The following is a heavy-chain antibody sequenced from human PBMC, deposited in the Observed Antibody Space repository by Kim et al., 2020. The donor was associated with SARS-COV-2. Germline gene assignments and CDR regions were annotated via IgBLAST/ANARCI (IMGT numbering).Heavy chain of an antibody. J-gene: IGHJ5*02. D-gene: IGHD1-26*01. CDR1: GFTFSSYA. Sequence: GGSLRLSCAASGFTFSSYAMSWVRQAPGKGLEWVSAISGSGGSTYYADSVKGRFTISRDNSKNTLYLQMNSLRAEDTAVYYCAKGGVGATIRNWFDPWGQGTLVTVSS. CDR2: ISGSGGST. V-gene: IGHV3-23*01. CDR3: AKGGVGATIRNWFDP.